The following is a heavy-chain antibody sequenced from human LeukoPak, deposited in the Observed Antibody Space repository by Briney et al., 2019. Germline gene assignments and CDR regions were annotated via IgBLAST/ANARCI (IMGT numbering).Heavy chain of an antibody. J-gene: IGHJ4*02. CDR2: ISGSGGGT. CDR1: GFTFSSYA. Sequence: GGSLRLSCAASGFTFSSYAMNWVRQAPGKGLEWVSAISGSGGGTYYADSVKGRFTISRDNSKNTLYLQMNSLRAEDTAVYYCASESAHTLIREGNYYDSSGYYWGQGTLVTVSS. CDR3: ASESAHTLIREGNYYDSSGYY. V-gene: IGHV3-23*01. D-gene: IGHD3-22*01.